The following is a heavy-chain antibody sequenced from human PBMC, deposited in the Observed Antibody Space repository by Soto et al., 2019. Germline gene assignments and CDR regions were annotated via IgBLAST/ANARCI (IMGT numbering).Heavy chain of an antibody. CDR2: ISAYNGNT. CDR1: GYTFTSYG. CDR3: ARSVAARPTQNSVMDDY. D-gene: IGHD6-6*01. Sequence: GASVKVSCKASGYTFTSYGISWVRQAPGQGLEWMGWISAYNGNTNYAQKLQGRVTMTTDTSTSTAYMELRSLRSDDTAVYYCARSVAARPTQNSVMDDYWGQGTLGTSPQ. V-gene: IGHV1-18*01. J-gene: IGHJ4*02.